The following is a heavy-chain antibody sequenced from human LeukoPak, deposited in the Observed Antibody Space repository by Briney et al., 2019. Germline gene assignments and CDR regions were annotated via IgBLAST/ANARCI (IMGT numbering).Heavy chain of an antibody. CDR2: IWYDGSNK. CDR1: GFTFSSYG. Sequence: GGSLRLSCAASGFTFSSYGMHWVRQAPGKGLEWVAVIWYDGSNKYYADSVKSRFTISRDNSKNTLYLQMNSLRAEDTAVYYCARVGSRYSSSWYSADYWGQGTLVTVSS. V-gene: IGHV3-33*01. CDR3: ARVGSRYSSSWYSADY. D-gene: IGHD6-13*01. J-gene: IGHJ4*02.